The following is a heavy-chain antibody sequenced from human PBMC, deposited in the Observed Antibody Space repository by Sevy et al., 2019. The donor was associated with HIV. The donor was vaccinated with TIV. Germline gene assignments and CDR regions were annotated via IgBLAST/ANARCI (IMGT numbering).Heavy chain of an antibody. J-gene: IGHJ6*02. Sequence: GESLKISCKGSGYSFTSYWIGWVRQMPGKGLEWMGIIYPGDSDTRYSPSFQGQVTISADKSISTAYLQWSSLKASNSAKDTWARLHCSSTRCNDYYYYYGMDVWGQGTTVTVSS. CDR1: GYSFTSYW. D-gene: IGHD2-2*01. CDR2: IYPGDSDT. CDR3: ARLHCSSTRCNDYYYYYGMDV. V-gene: IGHV5-51*01.